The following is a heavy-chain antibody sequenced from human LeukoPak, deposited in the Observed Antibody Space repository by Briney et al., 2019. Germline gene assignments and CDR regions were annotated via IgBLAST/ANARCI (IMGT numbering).Heavy chain of an antibody. CDR2: IRSKAYGGTA. J-gene: IGHJ4*02. CDR1: GFTFSGYE. CDR3: TKGRGNYYSDY. D-gene: IGHD1-26*01. Sequence: GGSLRLSCAASGFTFSGYEMNWVRQAPGKGLEWVGFIRSKAYGGTAEYAASVKGRFTISRDDSKSIAYLQMNSLKTEDTAVYYCTKGRGNYYSDYWGQGTLVTVSS. V-gene: IGHV3-49*04.